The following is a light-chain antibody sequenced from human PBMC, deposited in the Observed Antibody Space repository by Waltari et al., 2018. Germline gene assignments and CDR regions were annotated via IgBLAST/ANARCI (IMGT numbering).Light chain of an antibody. CDR3: SSPSTNNVFV. Sequence: QSALTHLASVSPSPGQCTPIPCPGPAGALGGSAFFPWYQHHPGRAPKVLIFDVNHRPSGIPDRFSGSKSGNTASLTISGLQAEDDADYYCSSPSTNNVFVFGGGTKVTVL. CDR1: AGALGGSAF. J-gene: IGLJ2*01. CDR2: DVN. V-gene: IGLV2-14*01.